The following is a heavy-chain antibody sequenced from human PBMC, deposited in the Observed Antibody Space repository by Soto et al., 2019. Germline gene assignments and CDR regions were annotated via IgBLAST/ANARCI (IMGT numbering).Heavy chain of an antibody. D-gene: IGHD2-15*01. CDR2: IYYSGST. CDR3: ARGSCSGGSCYSVPFDC. CDR1: GGSINGGGYY. J-gene: IGHJ4*02. V-gene: IGHV4-31*03. Sequence: QVQLQESGPGLVKPSQTLSLTCTVSGGSINGGGYYWNWIRQHPGKGLEWIGYIYYSGSTYYNPSLKSRLTVPVDTSNHQFTLKLSSVTAADTAVYYCARGSCSGGSCYSVPFDCLGQGTLVPGSS.